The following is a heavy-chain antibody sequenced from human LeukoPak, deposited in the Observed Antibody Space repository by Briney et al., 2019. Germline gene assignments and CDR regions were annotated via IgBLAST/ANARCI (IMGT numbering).Heavy chain of an antibody. J-gene: IGHJ5*02. D-gene: IGHD2-2*02. CDR2: IWYDGSNK. V-gene: IGHV3-33*01. CDR1: GFTFSSYG. Sequence: PGGSLRLSCAASGFTFSSYGMHWVRQAPGKGLEWVAVIWYDGSNKYYADSVKGRFTISRDNSKNSLYLQMNSLRAEDTAVYYCAREDIVVVPAAIPVNWFDPWGQGTLVTVSS. CDR3: AREDIVVVPAAIPVNWFDP.